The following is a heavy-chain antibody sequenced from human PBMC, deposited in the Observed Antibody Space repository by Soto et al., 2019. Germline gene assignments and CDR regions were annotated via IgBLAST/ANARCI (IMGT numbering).Heavy chain of an antibody. CDR1: GDSVCNDNHY. D-gene: IGHD3-16*01. CDR2: IYYSGTT. CDR3: ARSQRGRTAFTFDY. J-gene: IGHJ4*02. V-gene: IGHV4-61*01. Sequence: TSETLSLTCAVSGDSVCNDNHYWSWIRQPPGKGLEWIGYIYYSGTTNYNSYLKSRLSLSVDMSKNQFPLKLASVTAADTAVYFCARSQRGRTAFTFDYWGQGALVTVSS.